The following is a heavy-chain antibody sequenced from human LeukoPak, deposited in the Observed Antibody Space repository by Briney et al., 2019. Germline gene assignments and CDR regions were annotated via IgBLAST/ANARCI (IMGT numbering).Heavy chain of an antibody. CDR3: ARSYGSGIWYYFDY. D-gene: IGHD3-10*01. Sequence: SETLSLTCTVSGGSLSSYYWSWIRQPPGKGLECVGYIYYSGSTNYNPSLKSRVTISVDTSKNQFSLKLSSVTAADTAVYFCARSYGSGIWYYFDYWGQGTLVTVSS. CDR2: IYYSGST. CDR1: GGSLSSYY. J-gene: IGHJ4*02. V-gene: IGHV4-59*01.